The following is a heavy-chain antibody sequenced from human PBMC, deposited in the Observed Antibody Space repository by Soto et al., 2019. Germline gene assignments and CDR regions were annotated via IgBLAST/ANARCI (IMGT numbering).Heavy chain of an antibody. Sequence: GGSLRLSCAASGFTFSSYAMHWVRQAPGKGLEWVAVISYDGSNKYYADSVKGRFTISRDNSKNTLYLQMNSLRAEDTAVYYCARDGVEYSSSSPPDYYGMDVWGQGTTVTVSS. D-gene: IGHD6-6*01. V-gene: IGHV3-30-3*01. CDR2: ISYDGSNK. CDR3: ARDGVEYSSSSPPDYYGMDV. CDR1: GFTFSSYA. J-gene: IGHJ6*02.